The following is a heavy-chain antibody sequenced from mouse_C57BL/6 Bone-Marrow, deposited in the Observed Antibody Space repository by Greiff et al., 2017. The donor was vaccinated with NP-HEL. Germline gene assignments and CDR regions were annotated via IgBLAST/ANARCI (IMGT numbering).Heavy chain of an antibody. J-gene: IGHJ2*01. CDR1: GFSLTSYG. CDR3: ARHGANWDWYFDY. Sequence: QVQLKESGPGLVAPSQSLSITCTVSGFSLTSYGVHWVRQPPGKGLEWLVVIWSDGSTTYNSALKSRLSISKDNSKSQVFLKMNSLQTDDTAKYYCARHGANWDWYFDYWGQGTTLTVSS. V-gene: IGHV2-6-1*01. D-gene: IGHD4-1*01. CDR2: IWSDGST.